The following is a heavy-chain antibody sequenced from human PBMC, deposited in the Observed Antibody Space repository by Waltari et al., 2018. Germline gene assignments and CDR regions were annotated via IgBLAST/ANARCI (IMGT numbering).Heavy chain of an antibody. CDR1: GFTFSSYA. CDR3: ARDYTYYFDY. Sequence: QVQLVESGGGVVQPGRSLRPPCAASGFTFSSYAIHWVRQAPGKGREWVAVISYYGSNKYYADSVKGRFTISRDNSKNTLYLQMNSLRAEDTAVYYCARDYTYYFDYWGQGTLVTVSS. V-gene: IGHV3-30-3*01. D-gene: IGHD2-21*01. J-gene: IGHJ4*02. CDR2: ISYYGSNK.